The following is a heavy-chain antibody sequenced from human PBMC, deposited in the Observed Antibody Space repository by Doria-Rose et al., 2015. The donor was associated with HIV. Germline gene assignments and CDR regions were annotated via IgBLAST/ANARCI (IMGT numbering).Heavy chain of an antibody. Sequence: QVQLQQWGAGLLQPSETLSLTCAVYGGSFSGYYWRWIRQPPGKGRVWIGEIAHSGIPTYSPSLKSRLTISVATSKTQFSLKLNSVTAADTAVYYCASSDLTGDFGFHIWGQGTTVTVSS. V-gene: IGHV4-34*01. CDR1: GGSFSGYY. CDR3: ASSDLTGDFGFHI. CDR2: IAHSGIP. J-gene: IGHJ3*02. D-gene: IGHD7-27*01.